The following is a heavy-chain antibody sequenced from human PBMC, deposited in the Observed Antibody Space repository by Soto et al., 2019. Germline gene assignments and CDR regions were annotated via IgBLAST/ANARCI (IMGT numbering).Heavy chain of an antibody. J-gene: IGHJ5*02. CDR3: ARDRGPSSGYYPYWFDP. CDR1: GGTFSSYA. V-gene: IGHV1-69*12. D-gene: IGHD3-22*01. CDR2: NIPIFGTA. Sequence: QVQLVQSGAEVKKPGSSVKVSCKASGGTFSSYAISWVRQAPGQGLEWMGENIPIFGTANYAQKLQGRVTITAXXSXSXXYMELSSLRSEDTAVYYCARDRGPSSGYYPYWFDPWGQGTLVTVSS.